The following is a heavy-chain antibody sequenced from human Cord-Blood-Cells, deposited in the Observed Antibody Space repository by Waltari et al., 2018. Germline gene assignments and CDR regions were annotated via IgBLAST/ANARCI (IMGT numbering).Heavy chain of an antibody. D-gene: IGHD2-21*02. CDR3: AKDLGYGGNSIPDAFDI. CDR2: ISGSGGST. Sequence: EVQLLESGGGLVQPGGSLRLSCAASGFTFSSYAMSWVRQAPGKGLEWVSAISGSGGSTYYADSVKGRFTISRDNSKNTLYLQMNSLRAEDTAVYYCAKDLGYGGNSIPDAFDIWGQGTMVTVSS. J-gene: IGHJ3*02. V-gene: IGHV3-23*01. CDR1: GFTFSSYA.